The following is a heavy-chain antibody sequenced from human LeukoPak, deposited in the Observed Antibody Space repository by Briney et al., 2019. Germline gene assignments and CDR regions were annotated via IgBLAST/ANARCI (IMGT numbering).Heavy chain of an antibody. V-gene: IGHV3-7*03. Sequence: PGGSLRLSCEVSGFTFSSHWMSWLRQTPGKGLEWVADINQDGSEKYYLDSVKGRFIISRDNAKNSLYLQMNSLTAEDTAVYYCAGKWTWGQGTLVTVSS. CDR3: AGKWT. CDR2: INQDGSEK. CDR1: GFTFSSHW. J-gene: IGHJ5*02. D-gene: IGHD1-26*01.